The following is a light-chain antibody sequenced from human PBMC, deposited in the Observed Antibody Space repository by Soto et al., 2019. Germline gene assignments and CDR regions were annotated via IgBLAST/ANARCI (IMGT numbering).Light chain of an antibody. CDR1: QSVLYSSNNKNY. CDR3: QQYYSTPLT. V-gene: IGKV4-1*01. Sequence: DIVMTQSPDSLAVSLGERATINCKSSQSVLYSSNNKNYLAWYQQKPGQPPKLLSYWPSTRESGVPDRFSGSGSGTDFALTISSLQAEDVAVYYCQQYYSTPLTFGGGTKVDIK. J-gene: IGKJ4*01. CDR2: WPS.